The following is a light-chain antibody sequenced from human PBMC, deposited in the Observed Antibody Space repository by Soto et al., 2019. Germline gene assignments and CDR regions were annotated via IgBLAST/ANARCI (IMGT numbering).Light chain of an antibody. CDR2: GAS. CDR3: QQYDNWPLT. J-gene: IGKJ4*01. V-gene: IGKV3-15*01. Sequence: EIVMTQSPATLSVSPGERATLSCRASQSVSSNLAWYQQKPGQAPRLLIYGASTRATGIPARFSGSGSGTEFTLTISRLQSEDFAVYSCQQYDNWPLTFGGGTKVDIK. CDR1: QSVSSN.